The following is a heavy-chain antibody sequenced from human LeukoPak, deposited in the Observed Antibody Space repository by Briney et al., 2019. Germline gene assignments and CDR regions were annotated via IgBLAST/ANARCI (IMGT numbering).Heavy chain of an antibody. CDR3: ARGGYYYDSSGYYYSRWFDP. CDR1: GYTFTSYG. J-gene: IGHJ5*02. CDR2: ISAYIGNT. Sequence: GASVKVSCKASGYTFTSYGISWVRQAPGQGLEGMGWISAYIGNTNYAQKLQGRVTMTTDTSTSTAYMELRSLRSDDTAVYYCARGGYYYDSSGYYYSRWFDPWGQGTLVTVSS. V-gene: IGHV1-18*01. D-gene: IGHD3-22*01.